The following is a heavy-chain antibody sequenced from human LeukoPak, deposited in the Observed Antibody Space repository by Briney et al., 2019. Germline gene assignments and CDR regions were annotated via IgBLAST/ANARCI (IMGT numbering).Heavy chain of an antibody. CDR3: ARDSGSYFDY. CDR2: FNPSGCST. J-gene: IGHJ4*02. CDR1: GYTFTSYY. Sequence: ASVKLSCKVSGYTFTSYYMHWVRQAPGQGLEWMGIFNPSGCSTSYAQKSQGRVTMTRDTSTRTVYMELSSLRSEDTAVYYCARDSGSYFDYWGQGTLVTVSS. D-gene: IGHD1-26*01. V-gene: IGHV1-46*01.